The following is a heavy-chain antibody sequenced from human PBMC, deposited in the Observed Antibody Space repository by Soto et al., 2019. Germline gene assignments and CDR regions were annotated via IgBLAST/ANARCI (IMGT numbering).Heavy chain of an antibody. Sequence: EVQLLESGGGLVQPGGSLRLSCAASGFTFSSYAMSWVRQAPGKGLEWVAAISGSGGSTYYAHSVKGRFTISRDQSKNTLNLQMKSLKVDDRVVYLCAKERWAGTDTDAFDIWGQGTMVTVSS. V-gene: IGHV3-23*01. CDR3: AKERWAGTDTDAFDI. D-gene: IGHD1-1*01. CDR2: ISGSGGST. CDR1: GFTFSSYA. J-gene: IGHJ3*02.